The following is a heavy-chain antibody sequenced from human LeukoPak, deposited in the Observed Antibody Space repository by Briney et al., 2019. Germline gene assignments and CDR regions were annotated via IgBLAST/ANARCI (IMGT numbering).Heavy chain of an antibody. V-gene: IGHV3-21*01. CDR3: ARDHYYGSGSYYINYFDY. J-gene: IGHJ4*02. Sequence: GGSLRLSCAASGFTFSSYSMNWVRQAPGKGVEWVSSISSSSSYIYYADSVKGRFTISRDNAKNSLYLQMNSLRAEDTAVYYCARDHYYGSGSYYINYFDYWGQGTLVTVSS. CDR1: GFTFSSYS. D-gene: IGHD3-10*01. CDR2: ISSSSSYI.